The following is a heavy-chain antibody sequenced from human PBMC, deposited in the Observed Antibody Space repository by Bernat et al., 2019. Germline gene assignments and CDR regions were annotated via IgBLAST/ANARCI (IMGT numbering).Heavy chain of an antibody. CDR2: IKQDGSEK. D-gene: IGHD2-15*01. V-gene: IGHV3-7*01. CDR3: ARRGKNCSGGSCSPSRGAFDI. CDR1: GFTFSSYW. J-gene: IGHJ3*02. Sequence: EVQLVESGGGLVQPGGSLRLSCAASGFTFSSYWMSWVRQAPGKGLEWVANIKQDGSEKYYVDSVKGRFTISRDNAKNSLYLQMISLRAEDTAVYYCARRGKNCSGGSCSPSRGAFDIWGQGTMVTVSS.